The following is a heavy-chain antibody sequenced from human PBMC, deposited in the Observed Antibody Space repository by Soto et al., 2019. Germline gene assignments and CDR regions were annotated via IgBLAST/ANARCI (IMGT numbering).Heavy chain of an antibody. CDR3: ARGHHGLEF. V-gene: IGHV3-11*01. Sequence: GGSLRLSCAAFGLTISGKKYVAWVRQAPGKGLEWVAYISPSGYSMSYADSVKGRFTISRDNAKNSLYLQMNSLRAEDTALYYCARGHHGLEFWGQGTTVTVSS. CDR1: GLTISGKKY. J-gene: IGHJ6*02. CDR2: ISPSGYSM.